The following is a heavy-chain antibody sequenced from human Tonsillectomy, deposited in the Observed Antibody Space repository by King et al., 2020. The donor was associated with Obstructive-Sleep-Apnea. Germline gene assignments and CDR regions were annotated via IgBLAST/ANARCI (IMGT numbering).Heavy chain of an antibody. CDR2: INPITGGT. D-gene: IGHD1-26*01. CDR3: ARDLAGATNY. J-gene: IGHJ4*02. CDR1: GYTFTGYY. V-gene: IGHV1-2*02. Sequence: QLVQSGAEVKKPVASVKVSCKTSGYTFTGYYVHWVRQAPGQGLEWMGWINPITGGTNYAQMFQGRVTMTRDTSISTAYMELSRLRSDDTAVYYCARDLAGATNYWGQGTLVTVSS.